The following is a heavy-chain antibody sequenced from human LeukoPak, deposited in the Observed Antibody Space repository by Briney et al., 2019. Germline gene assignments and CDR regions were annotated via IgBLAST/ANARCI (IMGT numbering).Heavy chain of an antibody. CDR2: IASNGGSK. CDR1: GFSFSTYT. CDR3: AREYCTTNSCCSWGLGY. Sequence: GGSLRLSCAASGFSFSTYTMRWVRQAPGKGLEYVSRIASNGGSKYYADSVKGRFTISRNNYKNTVYLQMGSLRAEDTAVYFCAREYCTTNSCCSWGLGYWGQGTLVTVSS. V-gene: IGHV3-64*02. J-gene: IGHJ4*02. D-gene: IGHD2-2*01.